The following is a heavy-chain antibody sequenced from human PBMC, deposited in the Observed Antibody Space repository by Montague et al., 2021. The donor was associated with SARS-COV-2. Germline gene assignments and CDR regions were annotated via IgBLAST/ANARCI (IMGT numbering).Heavy chain of an antibody. Sequence: SETLSLTCTVSGGSINHYWSWIRQPPAKGLEWIGYIYYDGSSNYNPSLRSRVTISMQTSRNQVSLRLSSVTAADTALYYCARSQWHNWYFDLWGRGTLVTVSS. D-gene: IGHD2-8*01. J-gene: IGHJ2*01. V-gene: IGHV4-59*11. CDR3: ARSQWHNWYFDL. CDR2: IYYDGSS. CDR1: GGSINHY.